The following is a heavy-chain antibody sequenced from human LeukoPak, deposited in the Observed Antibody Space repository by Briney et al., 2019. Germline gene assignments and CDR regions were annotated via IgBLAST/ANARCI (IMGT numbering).Heavy chain of an antibody. CDR1: GFGFSSYA. CDR3: AREDGYCSGGNCYSYFDS. V-gene: IGHV3-30-3*01. J-gene: IGHJ4*02. CDR2: ISYDGSNK. D-gene: IGHD2-15*01. Sequence: GGSLRLSCAASGFGFSSYAMHWVRQAPGKGLEWVALISYDGSNKYIGDSVKGRFTISRDNTRSSLFLQMYSLRAEDTAVYFCAREDGYCSGGNCYSYFDSWGQGTLVTVSS.